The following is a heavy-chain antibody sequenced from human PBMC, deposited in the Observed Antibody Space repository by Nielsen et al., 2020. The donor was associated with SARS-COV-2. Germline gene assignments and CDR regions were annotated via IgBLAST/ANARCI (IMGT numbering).Heavy chain of an antibody. CDR1: GGSISSSSYY. V-gene: IGHV4-39*01. D-gene: IGHD5-18*01. Sequence: SETLSLTFTVSGGSISSSSYYWGWIRQPPGKGLEWIGSIYYSGSTYYNPSLKSRVTISVDTSKNQFSLKLSSVTAAGTAVYYCARRPRQLWSFVDYWGQGTLATVSS. CDR2: IYYSGST. CDR3: ARRPRQLWSFVDY. J-gene: IGHJ4*02.